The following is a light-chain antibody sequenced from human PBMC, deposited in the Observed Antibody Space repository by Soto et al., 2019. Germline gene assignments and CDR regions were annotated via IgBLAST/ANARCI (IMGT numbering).Light chain of an antibody. CDR2: GAS. CDR1: QTVNRNY. V-gene: IGKV3-20*01. J-gene: IGKJ3*01. Sequence: EIVLTQSPGTLSLSPGERATLSCRASQTVNRNYLVWYQQKPGQAPRVLISGASSRATGIPDRFSGSGSGTDFTLTISRLEPEDFPVYYCKLHGNSNLFTFGPGTKVDMK. CDR3: KLHGNSNLFT.